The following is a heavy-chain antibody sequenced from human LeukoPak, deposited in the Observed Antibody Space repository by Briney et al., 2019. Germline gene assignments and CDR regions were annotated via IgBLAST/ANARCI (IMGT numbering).Heavy chain of an antibody. CDR3: AKDRYYDFWSGPSGWFDP. CDR1: GFTFSSYA. J-gene: IGHJ5*02. V-gene: IGHV3-23*01. D-gene: IGHD3-3*01. Sequence: GGSLRLSCAASGFTFSSYAMSWVRQAPGKGLEWVSAISGSGGSTYYADPVKGRFTISRDNSKNTLYLQMNSLRAEDTAVYYCAKDRYYDFWSGPSGWFDPWGQGTLVTVSS. CDR2: ISGSGGST.